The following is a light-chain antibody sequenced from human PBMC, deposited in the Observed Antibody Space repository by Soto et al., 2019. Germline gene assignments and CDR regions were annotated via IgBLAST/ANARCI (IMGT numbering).Light chain of an antibody. CDR3: RSYAGRRHFHVV. V-gene: IGLV2-8*01. Sequence: QSALTTPPSASGSPGQSVTISCTGTSSDVGAYNVVSWSQQYHGKVPTRLPFEVNQRPSGVPDRFSGSKENNTASLTGSGLQSDDEADYYCRSYAGRRHFHVVFGGGTKVTVL. CDR1: SSDVGAYNV. CDR2: EVN. J-gene: IGLJ2*01.